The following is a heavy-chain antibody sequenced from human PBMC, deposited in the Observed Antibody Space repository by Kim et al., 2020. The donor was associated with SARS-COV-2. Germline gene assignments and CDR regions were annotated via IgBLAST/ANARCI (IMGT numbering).Heavy chain of an antibody. D-gene: IGHD6-19*01. CDR1: GGSISSSSYY. J-gene: IGHJ4*02. CDR3: ARLEGIAVAKIDY. V-gene: IGHV4-39*01. Sequence: SETLSLTCTVSGGSISSSSYYWGWIRQPPGKGLEWIGSIYYSGSTYYNPSLKSRVTISVDTSKNQFSLKLSSVTAADTAVYYCARLEGIAVAKIDYWGQGTLVTVSS. CDR2: IYYSGST.